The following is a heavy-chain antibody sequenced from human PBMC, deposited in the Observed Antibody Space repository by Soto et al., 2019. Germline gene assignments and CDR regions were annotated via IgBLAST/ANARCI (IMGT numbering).Heavy chain of an antibody. CDR2: ISSRSSYT. CDR1: GFTFSDYY. D-gene: IGHD5-18*01. CDR3: ARDNSLGGYSYGKIDC. Sequence: GGSLRLSCAASGFTFSDYYMSWIRQAPGKGLEWVSHISSRSSYTNYADSVKGRFTISRDNAKNTLYLQMNRLRADDTAVYYCARDNSLGGYSYGKIDCWGQGTLVTVSS. V-gene: IGHV3-11*06. J-gene: IGHJ4*02.